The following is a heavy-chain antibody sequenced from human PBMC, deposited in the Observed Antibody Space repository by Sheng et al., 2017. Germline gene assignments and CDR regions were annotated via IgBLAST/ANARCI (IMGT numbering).Heavy chain of an antibody. CDR3: TRQPLNYYDSSGYAV. V-gene: IGHV3-73*02. CDR1: GFTFSGSA. CDR2: IRSKANSYAT. D-gene: IGHD3-22*01. Sequence: EVQLVESGGGLVQPGGSLKLSCAASGFTFSGSAMHWVRQASGKGLEWVGRIRSKANSYATAYAASVKGRFTISRDDSKNTAYLQMNSLKTEDTAVYYCTRQPLNYYDSSGYAVWGQGTLVTVSS. J-gene: IGHJ4*02.